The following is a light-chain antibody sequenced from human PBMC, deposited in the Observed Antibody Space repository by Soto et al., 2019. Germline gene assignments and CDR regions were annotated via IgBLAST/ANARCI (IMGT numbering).Light chain of an antibody. J-gene: IGKJ1*01. CDR2: GTS. V-gene: IGKV3-15*01. CDR1: QSVATY. CDR3: QQYNHGPWT. Sequence: IIMTQSPVPLSVSPGERATPSCKASQSVATYVAWYQHKPGQAPRLLIYGTSTRATGIPARFSGSGSGTEFTLTISSLQSEDFAVYYCQQYNHGPWTFGQGTKVDIK.